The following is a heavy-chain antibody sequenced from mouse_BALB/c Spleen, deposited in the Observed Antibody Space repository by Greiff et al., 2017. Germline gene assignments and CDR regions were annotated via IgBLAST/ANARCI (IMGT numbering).Heavy chain of an antibody. CDR2: IYYSGTI. CDR1: GISITTGNYR. Sequence: VQLKESGPGLVKPSQTVSLTCTVTGISITTGNYRWSWIRQFPGNKLEWIGYIYYSGTITYNPSLTSRTTITRDTSKNQFFLEMNSLTAEDTATYYCARDSGNYDGYYVGFAYWGQGTLVTVSA. CDR3: ARDSGNYDGYYVGFAY. D-gene: IGHD2-3*01. J-gene: IGHJ3*01. V-gene: IGHV3-5*02.